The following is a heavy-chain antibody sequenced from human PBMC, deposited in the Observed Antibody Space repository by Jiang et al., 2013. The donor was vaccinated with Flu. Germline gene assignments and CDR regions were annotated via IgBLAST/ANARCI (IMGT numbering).Heavy chain of an antibody. CDR2: ISGSGGST. J-gene: IGHJ4*02. V-gene: IGHV3-23*01. CDR3: AKDSRYSSTYAGLGYDY. D-gene: IGHD6-13*01. Sequence: EWVSGISGSGGSTYYADSVKGRFTISRDNSKNTLYLQMNSLRAEDTAVYYCAKDSRYSSTYAGLGYDYWGQGTLVTVSS.